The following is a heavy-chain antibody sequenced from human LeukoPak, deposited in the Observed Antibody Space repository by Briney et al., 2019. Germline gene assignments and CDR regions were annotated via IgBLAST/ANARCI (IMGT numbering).Heavy chain of an antibody. CDR3: ARDRGAMGAYHDY. CDR1: GFTFSSYG. J-gene: IGHJ4*02. Sequence: GGSLRLSCAASGFTFSSYGMHWVRQAPGKGLEWVAVIWYDESNKYYADSVKGRFTISRDNSKNTLYLQMNSLRAEDTAVYYCARDRGAMGAYHDYWGQGTLVTVSS. CDR2: IWYDESNK. D-gene: IGHD1-26*01. V-gene: IGHV3-33*01.